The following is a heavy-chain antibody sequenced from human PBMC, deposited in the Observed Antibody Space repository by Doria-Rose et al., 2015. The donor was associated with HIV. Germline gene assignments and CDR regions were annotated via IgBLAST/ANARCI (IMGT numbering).Heavy chain of an antibody. D-gene: IGHD6-13*01. J-gene: IGHJ4*02. CDR1: GVSLSSPGMG. V-gene: IGHV2-26*01. CDR3: ARIKSSRWYHKYYFDF. CDR2: IFSDDAR. Sequence: SGPVLVKPTETLTLTCTVSGVSLSSPGMGVSWIRQPPGKALEWLANIFSDDARSYKTSPKSRLTISRGTSKSQVVPTMTDMDPVDTATYYCARIKSSRWYHKYYFDFWGQGTLVIVSA.